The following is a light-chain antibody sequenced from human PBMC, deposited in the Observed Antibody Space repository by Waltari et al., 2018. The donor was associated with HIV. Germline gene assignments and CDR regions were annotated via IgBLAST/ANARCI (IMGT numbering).Light chain of an antibody. CDR1: QSVLSTSSNKNY. Sequence: EIVLTQSPDSLAVSLGERATIRCKSSQSVLSTSSNKNYLAWYQQKPGQPPKLLIYWASTRESGVPDRFSGSVSGTDFTLAISSLQAEDVAVYYCQHRASFGPGTKVDIK. J-gene: IGKJ3*01. CDR3: QHRAS. CDR2: WAS. V-gene: IGKV4-1*01.